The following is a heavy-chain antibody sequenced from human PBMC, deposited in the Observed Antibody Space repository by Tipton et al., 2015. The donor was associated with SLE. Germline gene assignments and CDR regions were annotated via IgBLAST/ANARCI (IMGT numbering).Heavy chain of an antibody. J-gene: IGHJ4*02. CDR3: ARWRVFGVVIPADDY. D-gene: IGHD3-3*01. CDR1: GYTFTSYG. V-gene: IGHV1-18*01. Sequence: QSGAEVKKPGSSVKVSCKASGYTFTSYGISWVRQAPGQGLEWMGWISAYNDNTNYAQKLQGRVTMTTDTSTSTAYMELRSLRSDDTAVYYCARWRVFGVVIPADDYWGQGTLVTVSS. CDR2: ISAYNDNT.